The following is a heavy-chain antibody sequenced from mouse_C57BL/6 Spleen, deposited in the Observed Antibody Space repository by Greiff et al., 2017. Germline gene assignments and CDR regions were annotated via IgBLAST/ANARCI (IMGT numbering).Heavy chain of an antibody. CDR3: ARDGNYYSMDY. V-gene: IGHV1-80*01. CDR1: GYAFSSYW. Sequence: QVQLQQSGAELVKPGASVKISCKASGYAFSSYWMNWVKQRPGKGLEWIGQIYPGDGDTTYNGKFKGKATLTADKSSSTAYMQLSSLTSEESAVYFCARDGNYYSMDYWGQGTSVTVSS. J-gene: IGHJ4*01. CDR2: IYPGDGDT. D-gene: IGHD2-1*01.